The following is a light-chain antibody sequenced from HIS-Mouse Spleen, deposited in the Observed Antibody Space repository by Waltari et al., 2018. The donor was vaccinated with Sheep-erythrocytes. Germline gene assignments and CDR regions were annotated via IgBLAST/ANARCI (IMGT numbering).Light chain of an antibody. CDR1: SSDVGGYNY. CDR2: DVR. Sequence: QSALTQPRSVSGSPGQSVPISCTGTSSDVGGYNYVSWYQQHPGKAPKLMLYDVRKRPSGVPDRFSGSKSGNTASLTISGLQAEDEADYYCCSYAGSYNHVFATGTKVTVL. V-gene: IGLV2-11*01. CDR3: CSYAGSYNHV. J-gene: IGLJ1*01.